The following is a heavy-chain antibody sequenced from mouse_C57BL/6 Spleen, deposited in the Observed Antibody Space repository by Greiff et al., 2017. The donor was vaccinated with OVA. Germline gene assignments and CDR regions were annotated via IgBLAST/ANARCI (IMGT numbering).Heavy chain of an antibody. J-gene: IGHJ3*01. Sequence: EVKLVESVAALVRPGASVKLSCTASGFNIKNTYMHWVKQRPEQGLEWIGRIDPADGNPTYAPKFQGKATMPADTSYNTAYLQLSSLPSEDTAIYYGARDGSTAWCAYWGQGTLVTVSA. D-gene: IGHD1-1*01. CDR3: ARDGSTAWCAY. V-gene: IGHV14-3*01. CDR2: IDPADGNP. CDR1: GFNIKNTY.